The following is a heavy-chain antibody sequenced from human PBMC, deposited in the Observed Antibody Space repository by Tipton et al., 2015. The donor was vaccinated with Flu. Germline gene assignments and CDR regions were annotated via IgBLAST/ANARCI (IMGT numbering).Heavy chain of an antibody. J-gene: IGHJ2*01. D-gene: IGHD6-13*01. CDR2: IYTRGST. V-gene: IGHV4-61*02. Sequence: TLSLTCTVSGGSISSGNYYWTWIRQPAGKGLEWIGRIYTRGSTNYNPSLKSRVTMSVDTSKNQFSLKLSSVTAADTAVYYCARASGIAAAGTKYFDLWGRGTLVTVSS. CDR1: GGSISSGNYY. CDR3: ARASGIAAAGTKYFDL.